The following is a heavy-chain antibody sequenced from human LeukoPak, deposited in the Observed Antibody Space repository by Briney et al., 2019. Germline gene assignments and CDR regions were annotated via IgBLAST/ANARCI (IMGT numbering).Heavy chain of an antibody. CDR2: ISAYNGNT. V-gene: IGHV1-18*01. J-gene: IGHJ6*02. D-gene: IGHD6-13*01. CDR3: ARCSRLGSAAGTGGYYYYGMDV. Sequence: ASVKVSCKASGYTFTSYGISWVRQAPGQGLEWMGWISAYNGNTNYAQKLQGRVTMTTDTSTSTAYMELSSLRSEDTAVYYCARCSRLGSAAGTGGYYYYGMDVWGQGTTVTVSS. CDR1: GYTFTSYG.